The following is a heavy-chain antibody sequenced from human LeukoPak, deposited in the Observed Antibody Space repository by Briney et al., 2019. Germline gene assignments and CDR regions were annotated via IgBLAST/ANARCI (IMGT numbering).Heavy chain of an antibody. Sequence: SVTVSCKASGYTFTGYYLHWVRQAPGQGLEWMGWINPNSGGTNYAQKFQGRVTMTRDTSISTAYMELSRLRSDDTAVYYCARENVDIVATTPRYGMDVWGQGTTVTVSS. CDR1: GYTFTGYY. D-gene: IGHD5-12*01. V-gene: IGHV1-2*02. CDR3: ARENVDIVATTPRYGMDV. J-gene: IGHJ6*02. CDR2: INPNSGGT.